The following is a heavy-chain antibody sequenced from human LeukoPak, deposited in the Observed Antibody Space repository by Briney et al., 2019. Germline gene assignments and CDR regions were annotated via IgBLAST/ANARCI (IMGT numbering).Heavy chain of an antibody. CDR1: GYTFTSYY. D-gene: IGHD4-17*01. CDR3: ASLAEGYGDYYYYYMDV. Sequence: ASVKVSCKASGYTFTSYYMHWVRQAPGQGLEWMGIINPSGGSTSYAQKFQGRVTMTRDTSTSTAYMELSSLRSEDTAVYYCASLAEGYGDYYYYYMDVWGKGTTVTVSS. CDR2: INPSGGST. V-gene: IGHV1-46*01. J-gene: IGHJ6*03.